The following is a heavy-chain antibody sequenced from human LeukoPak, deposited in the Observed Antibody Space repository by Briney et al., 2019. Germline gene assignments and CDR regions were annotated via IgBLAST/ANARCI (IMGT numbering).Heavy chain of an antibody. CDR3: ATALSNPFYDSSGYYYGYFQH. CDR1: GYTFTSYD. Sequence: ASVKVSCKASGYTFTSYDINWVRQATGQGLEWMGWMNPNSGNTGYAQKFQGRVTITRNTSISTAYMELSSLRSEDTAVYYCATALSNPFYDSSGYYYGYFQHWGQGTLVTVSS. CDR2: MNPNSGNT. J-gene: IGHJ1*01. D-gene: IGHD3-22*01. V-gene: IGHV1-8*03.